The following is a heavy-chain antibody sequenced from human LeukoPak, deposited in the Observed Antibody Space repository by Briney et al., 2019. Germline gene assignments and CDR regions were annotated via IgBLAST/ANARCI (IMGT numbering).Heavy chain of an antibody. J-gene: IGHJ3*02. V-gene: IGHV1-24*01. CDR3: ATIQNIVVVVAATPGFFDI. CDR1: GYTLTELS. D-gene: IGHD2-15*01. CDR2: FDPEGGET. Sequence: ASVKVSCKVSGYTLTELSMHWVRQAPGKGLEWMGVFDPEGGETIYAQKFQGRVTMTEDTSTDTAYMELSSLRSEDTAVYYCATIQNIVVVVAATPGFFDIWGQGTMVTVSS.